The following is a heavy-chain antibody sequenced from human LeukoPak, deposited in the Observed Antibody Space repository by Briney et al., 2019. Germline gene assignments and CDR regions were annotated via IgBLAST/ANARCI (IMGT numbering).Heavy chain of an antibody. CDR1: GFTFSDSY. CDR2: ISGSGHDI. J-gene: IGHJ4*02. CDR3: ARRRYSGSSQHFDY. V-gene: IGHV3-11*04. D-gene: IGHD1-26*01. Sequence: GGSLRLSCAASGFTFSDSYMTWVRQAPGKGVEWVAYISGSGHDINYSESAKGRFTISRDNAKNSLYLQMNSLRAEDTAVYYCARRRYSGSSQHFDYWGQGTLVTVSS.